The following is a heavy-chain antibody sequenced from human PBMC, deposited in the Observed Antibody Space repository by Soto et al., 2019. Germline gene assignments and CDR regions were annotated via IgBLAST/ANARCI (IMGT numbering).Heavy chain of an antibody. CDR1: GFTFSSYA. J-gene: IGHJ4*02. D-gene: IGHD4-17*01. Sequence: PGGSLRLSCAASGFTFSSYAMHWVRQAPGKGLEWVAVISYDGSNKYYADSVKGRFTISRDNYKNTLYLQMNSLRAEDTAVYYCARNFPVTPLGYWGQGTLVTVSS. V-gene: IGHV3-30*14. CDR2: ISYDGSNK. CDR3: ARNFPVTPLGY.